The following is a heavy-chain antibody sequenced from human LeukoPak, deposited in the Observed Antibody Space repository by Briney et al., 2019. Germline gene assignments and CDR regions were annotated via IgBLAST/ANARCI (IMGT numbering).Heavy chain of an antibody. V-gene: IGHV3-66*01. J-gene: IGHJ4*02. CDR1: GFTVSSNY. Sequence: PGGSLRLSCAASGFTVSSNYMSWVRQAPGKGLEWVSIIYSGGSTYYADSVKGRFTISRDNSKNTLYLQMNSLRAEDTAVYYCARGKYDSSGYYYLDYWGQGTLVTASS. D-gene: IGHD3-22*01. CDR2: IYSGGST. CDR3: ARGKYDSSGYYYLDY.